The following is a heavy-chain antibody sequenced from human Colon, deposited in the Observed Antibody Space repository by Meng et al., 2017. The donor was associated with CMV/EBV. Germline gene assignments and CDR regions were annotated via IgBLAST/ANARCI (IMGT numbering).Heavy chain of an antibody. J-gene: IGHJ4*02. Sequence: GESLKISCEVSGFNFNFYWMSWVRQAPGKGLEWVANINRDGSKKNYVDSVKGRFTVSRDNVKNSLYLQMNSLRVEDMAVYYCAKGQGIIYDWGQGTLVTVSS. CDR1: GFNFNFYW. CDR3: AKGQGIIYD. D-gene: IGHD5/OR15-5a*01. CDR2: INRDGSKK. V-gene: IGHV3-7*01.